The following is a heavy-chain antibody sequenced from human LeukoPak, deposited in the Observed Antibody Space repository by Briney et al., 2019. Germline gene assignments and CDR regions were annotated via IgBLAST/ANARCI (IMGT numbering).Heavy chain of an antibody. CDR3: ARDHDGGIPLDY. V-gene: IGHV1-18*01. CDR2: ISAYNGNT. D-gene: IGHD4-23*01. CDR1: GYTFTSYA. J-gene: IGHJ4*02. Sequence: ASVKVSCKASGYTFTSYAISWVRQAPGQGLEWMGWISAYNGNTNYARKLQGRVTMTTDTSTSTAYMELRSLRSDDTAVYYCARDHDGGIPLDYWGQGTLVTVSS.